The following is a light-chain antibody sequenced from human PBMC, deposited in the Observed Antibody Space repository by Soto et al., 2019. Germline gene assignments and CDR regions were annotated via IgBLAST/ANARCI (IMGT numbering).Light chain of an antibody. J-gene: IGLJ2*01. CDR2: QDS. CDR1: TLGDKY. V-gene: IGLV3-1*01. CDR3: QAWDSSTAGVV. Sequence: SYELTQPPSVSVSPGPTASITCSGDTLGDKYACWYQQKPGQSPVLVIYQDSKRPSGIPERFSGSNSGNTATLTISGTQAMDEADYYCQAWDSSTAGVVFGGGTKLTVL.